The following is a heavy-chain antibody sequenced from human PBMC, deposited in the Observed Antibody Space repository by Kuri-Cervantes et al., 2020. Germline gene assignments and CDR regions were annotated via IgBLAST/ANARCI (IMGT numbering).Heavy chain of an antibody. CDR3: ARSLRFLEWSDAFDI. J-gene: IGHJ3*02. CDR1: GGTFSSYA. Sequence: SVKVSCKASGGTFSSYAISWVRQAPGQGLEWMGGIIPIFGTANYAQKFQGRVTITADKSTSTAYMELSSLRSEDTAVYYCARSLRFLEWSDAFDIWGQGTMVTVSS. V-gene: IGHV1-69*06. CDR2: IIPIFGTA. D-gene: IGHD3-3*01.